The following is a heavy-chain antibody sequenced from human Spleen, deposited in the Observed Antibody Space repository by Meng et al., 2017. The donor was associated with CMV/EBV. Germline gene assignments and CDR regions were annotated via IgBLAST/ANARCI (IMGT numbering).Heavy chain of an antibody. V-gene: IGHV3-30*02. J-gene: IGHJ6*02. CDR2: IRYDGKNK. CDR3: GKDRVRISGITERSYGMDV. Sequence: GGSLRLSCAASGFTVSSNYMSWVRQAPGKGLEWVALIRYDGKNKYYADSVKGRFTISRDNSKNTLYLQMNSVRSEDTAVYYCGKDRVRISGITERSYGMDVWGQGTTVTVSS. CDR1: GFTVSSNY. D-gene: IGHD1-7*01.